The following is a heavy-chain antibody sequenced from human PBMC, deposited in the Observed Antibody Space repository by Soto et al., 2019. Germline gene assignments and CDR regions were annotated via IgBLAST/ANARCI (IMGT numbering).Heavy chain of an antibody. V-gene: IGHV4-59*01. Sequence: SETLSLTCTVSGGSISGYYWNWIRQTPGKGLEWIGYMYYSGSTNYNPSLKSRVTISVDTSKNQFSLKLSSVTTADTAVYFCARGRVTTRYYYYYMDVWGKGTTVTVSS. CDR1: GGSISGYY. J-gene: IGHJ6*03. D-gene: IGHD4-4*01. CDR2: MYYSGST. CDR3: ARGRVTTRYYYYYMDV.